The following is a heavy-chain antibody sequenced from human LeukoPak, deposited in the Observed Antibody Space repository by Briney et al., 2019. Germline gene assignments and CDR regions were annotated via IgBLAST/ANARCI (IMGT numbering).Heavy chain of an antibody. Sequence: GGSLRLSCAASGFNFSAYGMHWVRQAPGKGLEWVTFIRYDGNIKYYADSVKGRFTISRDNSRNMLDLQMNSLRVEDTAVYYCAKPTSLKDANYGLTVTNFWGQGIRVTVSS. J-gene: IGHJ4*02. D-gene: IGHD3-10*01. CDR3: AKPTSLKDANYGLTVTNF. CDR1: GFNFSAYG. CDR2: IRYDGNIK. V-gene: IGHV3-30*02.